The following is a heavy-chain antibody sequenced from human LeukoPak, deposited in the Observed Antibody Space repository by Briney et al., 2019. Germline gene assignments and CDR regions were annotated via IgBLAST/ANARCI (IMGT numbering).Heavy chain of an antibody. CDR1: GGSISSYY. D-gene: IGHD6-13*01. CDR2: IYYSGSI. Sequence: PSETLSLTCTVSGGSISSYYWSWIRQPPGKGLEWSGYIYYSGSINYNPSLKSRVTISVDTSKNQFSLKLSSVTAADTAVYYCARGGARTRIAAAGFYAFDIWGQGIMVTASS. V-gene: IGHV4-59*12. CDR3: ARGGARTRIAAAGFYAFDI. J-gene: IGHJ3*02.